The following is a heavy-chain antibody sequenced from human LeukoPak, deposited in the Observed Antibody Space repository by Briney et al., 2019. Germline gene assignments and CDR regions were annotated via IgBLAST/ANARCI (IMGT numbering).Heavy chain of an antibody. CDR1: GGSISSGGYY. V-gene: IGHV4-31*03. CDR3: APLGYCSGDDCHRPY. D-gene: IGHD2-15*01. Sequence: SETLSLTCTVSGGSISSGGYYWSWIRQHPGKGLEWIGYIYYSGSTYYNPSLKSRVTISVDTTKNQFSLKLNSVTAADTAVYYCAPLGYCSGDDCHRPYWGQGALVTVSS. J-gene: IGHJ4*02. CDR2: IYYSGST.